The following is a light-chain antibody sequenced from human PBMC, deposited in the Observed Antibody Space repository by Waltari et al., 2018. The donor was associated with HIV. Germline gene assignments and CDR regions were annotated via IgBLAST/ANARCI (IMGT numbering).Light chain of an antibody. V-gene: IGLV2-14*01. CDR2: EVS. J-gene: IGLJ1*01. CDR3: NSYTSSNTYV. Sequence: QSALTQPASVSGFPGQSITIPCTGTNSDVGGYNYVSWYQQHPGKAPRLMIYEVSDRPSGVSNRFSGSKSGNTASLTISGLQAEDEADYYCNSYTSSNTYVFGTGTKVTVL. CDR1: NSDVGGYNY.